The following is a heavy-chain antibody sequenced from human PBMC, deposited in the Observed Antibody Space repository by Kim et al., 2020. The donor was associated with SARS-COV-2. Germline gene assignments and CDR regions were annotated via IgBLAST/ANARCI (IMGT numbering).Heavy chain of an antibody. Sequence: SETLSLTCTVSGSPIGSNYWTWIRQPPGKGLEWIGNVYYDGSTNYNPSLKSRLTISVDTSKTQFFLRLTSVTAADTAVYYCVREGSSSGVGFDSWGQGILVTVSS. CDR2: VYYDGST. J-gene: IGHJ4*02. CDR3: VREGSSSGVGFDS. CDR1: GSPIGSNY. D-gene: IGHD6-6*01. V-gene: IGHV4-59*13.